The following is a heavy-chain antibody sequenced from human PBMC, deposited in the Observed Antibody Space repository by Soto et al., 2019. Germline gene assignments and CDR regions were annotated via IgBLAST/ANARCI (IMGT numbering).Heavy chain of an antibody. V-gene: IGHV3-21*01. D-gene: IGHD3-22*01. J-gene: IGHJ4*02. CDR1: GFTFSSYS. Sequence: GGSLRLSCAASGFTFSSYSMNWVRQAPGKGLEWVSSISSSSSYIYYADSVKGRFTISRDNAKNSLYLQMNSLRAEDTVVYYCARDPKRDYYDSSGTGVYWGQGTLVTVSS. CDR3: ARDPKRDYYDSSGTGVY. CDR2: ISSSSSYI.